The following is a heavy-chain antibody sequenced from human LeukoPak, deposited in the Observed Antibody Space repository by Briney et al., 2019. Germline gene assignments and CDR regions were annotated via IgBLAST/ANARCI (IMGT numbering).Heavy chain of an antibody. CDR1: GFTVSSNY. J-gene: IGHJ5*02. V-gene: IGHV3-53*01. Sequence: GGSLRLSCAASGFTVSSNYMSWVRQAPGKGLEWVSVIYSGGSTYYADSVKGRFTISRDNSKNTLYLQMNSLRAEGTAVYYCARGSLAGTGGYNWFDPWGQGTLVTVSS. CDR2: IYSGGST. D-gene: IGHD6-13*01. CDR3: ARGSLAGTGGYNWFDP.